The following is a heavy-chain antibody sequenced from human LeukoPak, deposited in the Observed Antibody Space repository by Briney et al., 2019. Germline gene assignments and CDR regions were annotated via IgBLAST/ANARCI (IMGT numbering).Heavy chain of an antibody. J-gene: IGHJ4*02. CDR3: ARAPSGCGGTCAFDS. V-gene: IGHV4-4*07. D-gene: IGHD2-15*01. CDR2: MHADGDS. Sequence: PSETLSLTCTVSGDSISGYFWSWIRQPAGKGLEWIGRMHADGDSDYNPSLKSRITLSFDTPENQFSLTLTSVTAADTAVYFCARAPSGCGGTCAFDSWGQGTLVTVSS. CDR1: GDSISGYF.